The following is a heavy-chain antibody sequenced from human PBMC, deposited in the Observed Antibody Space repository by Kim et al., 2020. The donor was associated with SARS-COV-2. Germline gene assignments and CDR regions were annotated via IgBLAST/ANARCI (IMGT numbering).Heavy chain of an antibody. Sequence: SETLSLTCTVSGGSISSYYWSWIRQPPGKGLEWIGYIYYSGSTNYNPSLKSRVTISVDTSKNQFSLKLSSVTAADTAVYYCARDTAAGSGSYGFDYWGQGTLVTVSS. CDR1: GGSISSYY. CDR2: IYYSGST. V-gene: IGHV4-59*13. J-gene: IGHJ4*02. CDR3: ARDTAAGSGSYGFDY. D-gene: IGHD3-10*01.